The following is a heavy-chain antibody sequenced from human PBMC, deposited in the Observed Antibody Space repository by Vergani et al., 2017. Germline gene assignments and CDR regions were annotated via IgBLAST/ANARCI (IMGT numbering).Heavy chain of an antibody. D-gene: IGHD5-24*01. CDR1: GYRFSSSW. CDR3: ASRRTLQREFDI. CDR2: IFPDDSDT. Sequence: EVQLVQSGAEVKKPWESLKISCRGVGYRFSSSWIGWVRQRPGKGLEWMGIIFPDDSDTRYSPSFQGQVTVSADKSISTVYLQWNSLKASDTAMYYCASRRTLQREFDIWGQGTQVTVSS. J-gene: IGHJ4*02. V-gene: IGHV5-51*01.